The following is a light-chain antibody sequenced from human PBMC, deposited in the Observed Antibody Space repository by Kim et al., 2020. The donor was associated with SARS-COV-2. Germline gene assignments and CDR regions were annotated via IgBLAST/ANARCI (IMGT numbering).Light chain of an antibody. CDR2: DAS. CDR3: QQRGNWPLT. V-gene: IGKV3-11*01. CDR1: QSVSSY. J-gene: IGKJ4*01. Sequence: EIVLTQSPATLSLSPGERATLSCRASQSVSSYLAWYQQKHGQAPRLLIYDASNRATGIPARFSGSGSGTAFTLTISSLEPEDFAVYYCQQRGNWPLTFGGGTKVDI.